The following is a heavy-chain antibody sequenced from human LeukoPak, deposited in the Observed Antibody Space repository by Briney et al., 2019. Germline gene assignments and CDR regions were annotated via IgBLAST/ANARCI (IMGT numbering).Heavy chain of an antibody. J-gene: IGHJ4*02. Sequence: GGSLRLSCAASGFTFSSYRMNWVRQARGKGLEWVSSISSSSSYIYYADSVKGRFTISRDNAKNSLYLQMNSLRAEDTAVYYCARGGPYCSSTSCYYLGPIDYWGQGTLVTVSS. D-gene: IGHD2-2*01. CDR1: GFTFSSYR. CDR2: ISSSSSYI. CDR3: ARGGPYCSSTSCYYLGPIDY. V-gene: IGHV3-21*01.